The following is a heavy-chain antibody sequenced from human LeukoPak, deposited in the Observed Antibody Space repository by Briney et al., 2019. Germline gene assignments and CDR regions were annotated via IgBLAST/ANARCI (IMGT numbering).Heavy chain of an antibody. J-gene: IGHJ4*02. CDR3: AKDSLPTSGCRGYFDY. V-gene: IGHV3-23*01. Sequence: PGGSLRLSCAASGFTFSTYAMTWVRQAPGKGLEWVSAISGSGGNTYYANSVKGRFTTSRDNSMNTLYLQMNSLRAEDTAIYYCAKDSLPTSGCRGYFDYWGQGTLVTVSS. CDR1: GFTFSTYA. CDR2: ISGSGGNT. D-gene: IGHD6-25*01.